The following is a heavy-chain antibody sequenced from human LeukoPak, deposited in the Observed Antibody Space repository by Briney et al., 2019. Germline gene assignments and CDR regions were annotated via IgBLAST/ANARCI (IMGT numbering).Heavy chain of an antibody. Sequence: SETLSLTCTVSGGSISSSSYYWGWIRQPPGKGLERIGSIYYSGSTYYNPSLKSRVTISVDTSKNQFSLKLSSVTAADTAVYYCATVDTAMVGRYFDYWGQGTLVTVSS. CDR2: IYYSGST. V-gene: IGHV4-39*01. D-gene: IGHD5-18*01. CDR3: ATVDTAMVGRYFDY. J-gene: IGHJ4*02. CDR1: GGSISSSSYY.